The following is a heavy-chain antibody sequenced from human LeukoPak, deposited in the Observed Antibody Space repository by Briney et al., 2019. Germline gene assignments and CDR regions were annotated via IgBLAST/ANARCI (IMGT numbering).Heavy chain of an antibody. Sequence: GGSLRLSCAAPGFTLSAHWMNWVRQAPGEGLEWVADISEDGSRKSYVDSVKGRFTISRDNAKNSLYLQINGLRAEDTAVYFCAREGLLLGAFDIWGQGTTVTVSS. CDR1: GFTLSAHW. D-gene: IGHD2-15*01. V-gene: IGHV3-7*01. CDR3: AREGLLLGAFDI. CDR2: ISEDGSRK. J-gene: IGHJ3*02.